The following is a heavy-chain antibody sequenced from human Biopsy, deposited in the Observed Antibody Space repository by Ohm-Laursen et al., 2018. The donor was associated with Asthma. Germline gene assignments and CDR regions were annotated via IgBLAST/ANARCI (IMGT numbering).Heavy chain of an antibody. CDR3: ATFPYGDYLPLDY. D-gene: IGHD4-17*01. V-gene: IGHV3-23*01. CDR2: ISGSGGST. J-gene: IGHJ4*02. CDR1: GFTFSSYA. Sequence: SLRLSCAASGFTFSSYAMSWVRQAPGKELEWVSAISGSGGSTYYADSVKGRFTISRDNSKNTLYLQMNSLRAEDTAVYYCATFPYGDYLPLDYWGQGTLVTVSS.